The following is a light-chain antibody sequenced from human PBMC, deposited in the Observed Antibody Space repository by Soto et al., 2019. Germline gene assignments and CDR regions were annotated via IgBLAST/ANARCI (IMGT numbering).Light chain of an antibody. V-gene: IGKV3-20*01. J-gene: IGKJ1*01. Sequence: EIVLTQSPGTLSLSPGERATLSCRASQSVSSSYLAWYQQKPGQAPRLLIYGASSRATGIPDRFSGSGSGTDFTLTISRLEPDYFAVYYCQQYGSSPTFGQGTKVDIK. CDR1: QSVSSSY. CDR2: GAS. CDR3: QQYGSSPT.